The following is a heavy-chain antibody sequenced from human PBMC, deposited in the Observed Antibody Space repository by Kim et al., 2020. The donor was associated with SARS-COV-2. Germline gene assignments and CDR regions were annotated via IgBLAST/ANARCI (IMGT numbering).Heavy chain of an antibody. CDR2: INHSGST. Sequence: SETLSLTCAVYGGSFSGYYWSWIRQPPGKGLEWIGEINHSGSTNYNPSLKSRVTISVDTSKNQFSLKLSSVTAADTAVYYCARGHFDWLAIYYYYGMDG. CDR3: ARGHFDWLAIYYYYGMDG. CDR1: GGSFSGYY. V-gene: IGHV4-34*01. J-gene: IGHJ6*01. D-gene: IGHD3-9*01.